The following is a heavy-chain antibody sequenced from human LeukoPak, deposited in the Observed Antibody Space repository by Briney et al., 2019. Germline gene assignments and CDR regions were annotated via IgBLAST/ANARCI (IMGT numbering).Heavy chain of an antibody. Sequence: GASVSVSCKLSGYTLTQLSMHWVRQAPGEGLEWMGGYDPEDGETIYEQMFQRRVTMTEDTSTDTDYMELSSMSSDDTAVYYCATARIRGLWFLDYWGQGNLVTVSS. J-gene: IGHJ4*02. D-gene: IGHD3-10*01. CDR3: ATARIRGLWFLDY. V-gene: IGHV1-24*01. CDR1: GYTLTQLS. CDR2: YDPEDGET.